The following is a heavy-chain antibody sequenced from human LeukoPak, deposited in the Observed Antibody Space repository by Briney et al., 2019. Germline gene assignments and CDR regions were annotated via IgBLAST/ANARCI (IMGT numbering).Heavy chain of an antibody. Sequence: GGSLRLSCAASGFTFSSYEMNWVRQAPGKGLEWVSYISSSGSTIYYADSVKGRSTISRDNAKNSLYLQMNSLRAEDTAVYYCARRTCSGGSCYFDYWGQGTLVTVSS. CDR3: ARRTCSGGSCYFDY. J-gene: IGHJ4*02. CDR2: ISSSGSTI. V-gene: IGHV3-48*03. D-gene: IGHD2-15*01. CDR1: GFTFSSYE.